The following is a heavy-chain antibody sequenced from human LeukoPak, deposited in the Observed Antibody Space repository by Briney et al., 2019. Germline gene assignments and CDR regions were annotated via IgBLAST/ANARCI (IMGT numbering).Heavy chain of an antibody. CDR3: ARRITIFGVVSPPLLPFDY. Sequence: GGSLRLSCAASGFTFSSYSMNWVRQAPGRGLEWVSYNSSSSSTIYYADSVKGRFTISRDNAKNSLYLQMNSLRAEDTAVYYCARRITIFGVVSPPLLPFDYWGQGTLVTVSS. V-gene: IGHV3-48*01. J-gene: IGHJ4*02. CDR1: GFTFSSYS. D-gene: IGHD3-3*01. CDR2: NSSSSSTI.